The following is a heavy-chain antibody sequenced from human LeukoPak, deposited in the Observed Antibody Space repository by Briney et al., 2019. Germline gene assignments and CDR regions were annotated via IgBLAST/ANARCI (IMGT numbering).Heavy chain of an antibody. CDR3: AKTNCGGDCSSPFDY. J-gene: IGHJ4*02. CDR1: GFTFSSYA. D-gene: IGHD2-21*01. V-gene: IGHV3-23*01. CDR2: ISDSGGDT. Sequence: QPGGSLRLSCAASGFTFSSYAMNWVRQAPGKGLACVSTISDSGGDTYYADSVKGRFTISRDNSKNTLFLQMNSLRAEDTAVYYCAKTNCGGDCSSPFDYWGQGTLVTVSS.